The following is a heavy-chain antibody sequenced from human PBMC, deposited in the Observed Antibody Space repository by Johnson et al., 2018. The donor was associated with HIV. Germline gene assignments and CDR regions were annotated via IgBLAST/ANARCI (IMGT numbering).Heavy chain of an antibody. CDR2: IYSGGRT. J-gene: IGHJ3*02. CDR3: ARDQYSWSHRRPGAFDI. Sequence: VQLVESGGGVVQPGRSLRLSCAASGFTVSSNYMSWVRQAPGKGLEWVSVIYSGGRTYYADSVKGRFTISRDNSKNTLYLQMNSLRAEDTAVYYCARDQYSWSHRRPGAFDIWGQGTMVTVSS. V-gene: IGHV3-66*02. CDR1: GFTVSSNY. D-gene: IGHD1-26*01.